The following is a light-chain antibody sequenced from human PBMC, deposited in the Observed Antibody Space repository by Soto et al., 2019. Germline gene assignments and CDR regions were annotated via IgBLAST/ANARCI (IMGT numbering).Light chain of an antibody. CDR3: QQRNIWPPVT. CDR1: PSVTNY. CDR2: GAF. Sequence: IVFTQSPGTLSLSPGERATLSCRASPSVTNYLAWYQQKPGQPPRLLIYGAFNRAAGIPARFSGSGSGTDFTLTISSLEPEDSAVYYCQQRNIWPPVTFGQGTRLEIK. V-gene: IGKV3-11*01. J-gene: IGKJ5*01.